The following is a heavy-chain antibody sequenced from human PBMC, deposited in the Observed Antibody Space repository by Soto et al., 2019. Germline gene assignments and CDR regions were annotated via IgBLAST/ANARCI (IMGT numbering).Heavy chain of an antibody. CDR2: IYHSGAT. CDR3: ASEMSDYFDS. J-gene: IGHJ4*01. V-gene: IGHV4-30-2*01. CDR1: GDSISRDGYS. Sequence: QVQLQESGSGLVKPSQTLVLTCTVSGDSISRDGYSWSWLRQPPGKGLEWIGYIYHSGATYYNPSLKSRVTTSVDKSKNQFSLRLASVTAADTAVYYCASEMSDYFDSWGHGTLVTVSS.